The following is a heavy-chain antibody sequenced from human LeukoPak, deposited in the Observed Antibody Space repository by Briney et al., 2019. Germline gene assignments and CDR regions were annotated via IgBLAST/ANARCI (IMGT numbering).Heavy chain of an antibody. Sequence: GASVKVSCTASGYTFTSYYMHWVRQAPGQGLEWMGIINPSGGSTSYAQKFQGRVTMTRDTSTSTVYMELSSLRSEDTAVYYCARDDSSGSYSSGFDYWGQGTLVTVSS. CDR2: INPSGGST. CDR3: ARDDSSGSYSSGFDY. CDR1: GYTFTSYY. V-gene: IGHV1-46*01. D-gene: IGHD1-26*01. J-gene: IGHJ4*02.